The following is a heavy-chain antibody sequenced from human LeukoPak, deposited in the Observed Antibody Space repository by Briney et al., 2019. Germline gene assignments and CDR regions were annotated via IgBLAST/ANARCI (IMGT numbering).Heavy chain of an antibody. CDR2: INHSGYT. Sequence: SETLSLTCAVSGVSFDDYYWASVRQTPGKGLEWIGEINHSGYTNDSPSLKSRVTLSIDTSRRQFSLNLRSVTVADAGTYYCTRMTTGHDYWGQGTLVTVSS. CDR1: GVSFDDYY. D-gene: IGHD4-17*01. J-gene: IGHJ4*02. CDR3: TRMTTGHDY. V-gene: IGHV4-34*01.